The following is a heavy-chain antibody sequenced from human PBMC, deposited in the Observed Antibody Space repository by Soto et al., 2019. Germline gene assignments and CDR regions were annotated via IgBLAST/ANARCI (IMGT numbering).Heavy chain of an antibody. CDR2: VFYSGTT. Sequence: SETLSLTCTVSGGSISSYYWSWIRQPPGKGLEWIGDVFYSGTTTYNPSLQRRVTISVDTSKNQFSLTLSSVTAADTAVYYCARGKLPATLTNFDYWGQGALVTVS. CDR1: GGSISSYY. CDR3: ARGKLPATLTNFDY. V-gene: IGHV4-59*01. J-gene: IGHJ4*02. D-gene: IGHD2-2*01.